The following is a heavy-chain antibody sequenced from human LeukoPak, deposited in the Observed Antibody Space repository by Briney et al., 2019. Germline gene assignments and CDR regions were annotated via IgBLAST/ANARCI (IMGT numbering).Heavy chain of an antibody. CDR2: ISYDGSNK. D-gene: IGHD3-10*01. Sequence: PGGSLRLSCAASGFTFSSYAMHWVRQAPGKGLEWVAVISYDGSNKYYADSVKGRFTISRDNAKNSLYLQMNSLRAEDTAVYYCARENGEDYWGQGTLVTVSS. J-gene: IGHJ4*02. V-gene: IGHV3-30-3*01. CDR1: GFTFSSYA. CDR3: ARENGEDY.